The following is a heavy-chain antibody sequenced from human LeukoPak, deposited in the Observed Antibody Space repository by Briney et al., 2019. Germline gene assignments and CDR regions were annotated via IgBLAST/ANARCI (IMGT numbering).Heavy chain of an antibody. D-gene: IGHD2-15*01. CDR2: SRNKAKSYNT. Sequence: GGSLSLSCAVSGFTFSDHFLDWVPHAPGKGLGWVGRSRNKAKSYNTEYAASVKGRFTISRDDSKNSLYLQMNSLRAEDTAVYYCVRVGSVAGSDYLDYWGQGTLVTVSS. V-gene: IGHV3-72*01. CDR1: GFTFSDHF. J-gene: IGHJ4*02. CDR3: VRVGSVAGSDYLDY.